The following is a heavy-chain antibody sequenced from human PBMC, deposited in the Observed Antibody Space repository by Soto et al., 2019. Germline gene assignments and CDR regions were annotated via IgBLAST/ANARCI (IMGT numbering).Heavy chain of an antibody. D-gene: IGHD7-27*01. CDR3: AKAIWDYYYYGMDV. CDR1: GFTFSSYA. J-gene: IGHJ6*02. CDR2: ISGSGGST. V-gene: IGHV3-23*01. Sequence: PGGSLRLSCAASGFTFSSYAMSWVRQAPGKGLEWVSAISGSGGSTYYADSVKGRFTISRDNSKNTLYLQMNSLRAEDTAVYYCAKAIWDYYYYGMDVWGQGTTVTVSS.